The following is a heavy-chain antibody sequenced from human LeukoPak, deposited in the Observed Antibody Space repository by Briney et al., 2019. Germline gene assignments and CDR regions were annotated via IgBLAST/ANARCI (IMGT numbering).Heavy chain of an antibody. V-gene: IGHV4-39*01. Sequence: PSETLSLTCTVSGGSISSNKYYWGWIRQPPGKGLEWIGSIYYSGSTYYNPTLKSRVTIFVDTSKNQFSLKLSSVTAADTAVYYCATPYSGGYQGLDIWGQGTKVTVSS. J-gene: IGHJ3*02. CDR1: GGSISSNKYY. D-gene: IGHD1-26*01. CDR2: IYYSGST. CDR3: ATPYSGGYQGLDI.